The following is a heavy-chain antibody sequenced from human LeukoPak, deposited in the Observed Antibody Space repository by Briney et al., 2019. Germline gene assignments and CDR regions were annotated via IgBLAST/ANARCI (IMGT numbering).Heavy chain of an antibody. CDR1: GGSLSGYY. J-gene: IGHJ4*02. CDR2: INHSGST. V-gene: IGHV4-34*01. D-gene: IGHD3-22*01. CDR3: ARGGGFYYYDSSGYPGLGY. Sequence: SETLSLTCAVYGGSLSGYYWSWIRQPPGKGLEWIGEINHSGSTNYNPSLKSRVTISVDTSKNQFSLKLSSVTAADTAVYYCARGGGFYYYDSSGYPGLGYWGQGTLVTVSS.